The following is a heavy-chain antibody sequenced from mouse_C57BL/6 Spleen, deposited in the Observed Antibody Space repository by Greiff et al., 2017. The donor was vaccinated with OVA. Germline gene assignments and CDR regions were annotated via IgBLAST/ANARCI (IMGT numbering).Heavy chain of an antibody. CDR2: IDPSDSYT. Sequence: QVQLQQPGAELVKPGASVKLSCKASGYTFTSYWMQWVKQRPGQGLEWIGEIDPSDSYTNYNQKFKGKATLTVDTSSSTAYMQLSSLTSEDSAVYYCARGAVYYGSIYWYFDVWGTGTTVTVSS. CDR1: GYTFTSYW. D-gene: IGHD1-1*01. J-gene: IGHJ1*03. CDR3: ARGAVYYGSIYWYFDV. V-gene: IGHV1-50*01.